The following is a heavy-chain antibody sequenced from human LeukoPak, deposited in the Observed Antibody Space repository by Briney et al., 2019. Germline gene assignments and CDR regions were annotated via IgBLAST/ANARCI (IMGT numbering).Heavy chain of an antibody. CDR1: GFTFSSHG. CDR3: AKDQAVDATDQWGPDY. J-gene: IGHJ4*02. V-gene: IGHV3-33*06. D-gene: IGHD2-15*01. CDR2: IWHDGSKK. Sequence: PGGSLRLSCAASGFTFSSHGMHWVRQAPGKGLEWVAIIWHDGSKKYYAGSVKGRFTISRDNSMNTLYLQMNSLRAEDTAVYYCAKDQAVDATDQWGPDYWGQGTLVTVSS.